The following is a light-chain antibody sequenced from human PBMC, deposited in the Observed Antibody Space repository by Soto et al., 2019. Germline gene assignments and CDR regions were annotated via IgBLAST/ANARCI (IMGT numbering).Light chain of an antibody. Sequence: EIVLTQSPGTLSLSPGDGATLSCRASQSVTNTYVAWYQQKPGQAPRLLIYGASNRATAITDRFSGSASGPDFTLPISRLEPEDFAVYYCQQYGGSPLTFGGGTKVEIK. CDR1: QSVTNTY. J-gene: IGKJ4*01. V-gene: IGKV3-20*01. CDR3: QQYGGSPLT. CDR2: GAS.